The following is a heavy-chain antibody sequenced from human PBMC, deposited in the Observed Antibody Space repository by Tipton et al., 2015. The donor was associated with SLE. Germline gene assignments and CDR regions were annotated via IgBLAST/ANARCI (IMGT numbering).Heavy chain of an antibody. CDR1: GYSFTSYW. V-gene: IGHV5-51*03. Sequence: QSGPEVKKPGESLKISCKASGYSFTSYWIGWVRQVPGKGPDCMGIIYPDDSDTRYSPSFQGQVTISADESTSTAYLQFSSLKAADTAMYYCARGHGSGFYSDNWGQGTLVTVSS. CDR2: IYPDDSDT. CDR3: ARGHGSGFYSDN. J-gene: IGHJ4*02. D-gene: IGHD3-22*01.